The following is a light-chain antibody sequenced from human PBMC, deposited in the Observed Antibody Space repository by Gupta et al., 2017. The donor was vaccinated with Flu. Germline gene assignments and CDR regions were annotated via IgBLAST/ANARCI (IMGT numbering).Light chain of an antibody. CDR2: DAS. CDR3: QQHSNWPPIT. V-gene: IGKV3-11*01. CDR1: QSVSSY. Sequence: ELVLTQSPATLSLSPGERATLSCRASQSVSSYLAWYKQKPGQAPRLLIYDASNRATGIPARCSGGGGGKDLTITISSREQEDVAVYYCQQHSNWPPITFGQGTQVEIK. J-gene: IGKJ5*01.